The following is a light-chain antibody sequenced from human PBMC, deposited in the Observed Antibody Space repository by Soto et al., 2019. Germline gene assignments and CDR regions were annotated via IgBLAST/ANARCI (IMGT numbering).Light chain of an antibody. CDR1: SSNIGAGYD. V-gene: IGLV1-40*01. CDR2: GNS. Sequence: QAVVTQPPSVSGAPGQRVTISCTGSSSNIGAGYDVHWYQQLPGTAPKLLIYGNSNRPSGVPDRFSGSKSGTSASLAITGLQAEDEADYYCQSYDSGPPESYVFGPGTKLTVL. CDR3: QSYDSGPPESYV. J-gene: IGLJ1*01.